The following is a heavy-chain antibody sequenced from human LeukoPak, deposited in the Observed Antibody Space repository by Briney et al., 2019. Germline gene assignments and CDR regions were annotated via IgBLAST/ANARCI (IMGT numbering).Heavy chain of an antibody. CDR1: GGSISSNNW. V-gene: IGHV4-4*02. CDR2: IYHSGST. D-gene: IGHD6-19*01. Sequence: SETLSLTCAVSGGSISSNNWWGWVRQPPGKGLEWIGEIYHSGSTNYNPSLKSRVTISVDKSKNQFSLKLSSVTAADTAVYYCARGSVLERWLIPGVYWGQGTLVTVSS. CDR3: ARGSVLERWLIPGVY. J-gene: IGHJ4*02.